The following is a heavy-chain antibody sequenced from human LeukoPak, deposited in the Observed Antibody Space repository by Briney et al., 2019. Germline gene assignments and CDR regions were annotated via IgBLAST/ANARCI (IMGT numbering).Heavy chain of an antibody. J-gene: IGHJ5*02. Sequence: SVKVSCKASGGTFSSYAISWVRQAPGQGLEWMGRIIPILGIANYAQKFQGRVTITADKSTSTAYMELSSLRSEDTAVYYCAREPLPVTTSPNWFDPWGQGTLVTVSS. V-gene: IGHV1-69*04. CDR2: IIPILGIA. CDR3: AREPLPVTTSPNWFDP. D-gene: IGHD4-17*01. CDR1: GGTFSSYA.